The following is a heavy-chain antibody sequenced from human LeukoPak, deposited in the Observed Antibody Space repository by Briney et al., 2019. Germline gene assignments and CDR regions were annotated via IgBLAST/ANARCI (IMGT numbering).Heavy chain of an antibody. CDR2: INHSGST. Sequence: PSETLSLTCAVYGGSFSGYYWSWIRQPPGKGLEWIGEINHSGSTNYNPSLKSRVTISVDTSKSQFSLKLSSVTAADTAVYYCAGARDYDFWSGSTEGKRFDYWGQGTLVTVSS. V-gene: IGHV4-34*01. J-gene: IGHJ4*02. CDR3: AGARDYDFWSGSTEGKRFDY. D-gene: IGHD3-3*01. CDR1: GGSFSGYY.